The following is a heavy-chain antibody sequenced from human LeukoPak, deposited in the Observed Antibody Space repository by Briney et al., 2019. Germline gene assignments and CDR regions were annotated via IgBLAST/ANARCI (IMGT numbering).Heavy chain of an antibody. CDR1: GGSISSHY. J-gene: IGHJ4*02. D-gene: IGHD3-9*01. CDR3: ATFDILTGYLNY. Sequence: SETLSLTCTVSGGSISSHYWSWNRQPPGKGLEWIGYIYYSGSTNYNPSLKSRVTISVDTSKNQFSLKLSSVTAADTAVYYCATFDILTGYLNYWGQGTLVTVSS. V-gene: IGHV4-59*11. CDR2: IYYSGST.